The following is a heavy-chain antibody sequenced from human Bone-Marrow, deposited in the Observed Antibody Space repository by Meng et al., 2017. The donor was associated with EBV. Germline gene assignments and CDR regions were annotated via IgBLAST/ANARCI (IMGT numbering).Heavy chain of an antibody. V-gene: IGHV1-69*01. D-gene: IGHD3-10*01. J-gene: IGHJ4*02. CDR3: ASESGRGFTPDY. CDR2: LIPKSGVP. CDR1: GGTFSSYA. Sequence: QGQLVQSGAEVKKPGSSVKVSCKTSGGTFSSYAVSWVRQAPGQGLEWMGGLIPKSGVPYFARKFQGRLTITADESTSTHYMDLSSLRSDDTAVYYCASESGRGFTPDYWGRGTLVTVSS.